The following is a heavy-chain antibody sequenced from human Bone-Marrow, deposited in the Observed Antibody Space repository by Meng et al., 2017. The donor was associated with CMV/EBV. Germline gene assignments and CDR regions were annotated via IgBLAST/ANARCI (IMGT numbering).Heavy chain of an antibody. D-gene: IGHD2/OR15-2a*01. CDR2: IYPSDSDT. V-gene: IGHV5-51*01. Sequence: KVSCKASGYTFTSYWIAWVRQVPGKGLEWMGIIYPSDSDTKYSPSFQGQVTISADKSTSTAYLHWSSLKASDSAMYYCARLGGVPYFSYYWGEGTLVTVSS. CDR1: GYTFTSYW. CDR3: ARLGGVPYFSYY. J-gene: IGHJ4*02.